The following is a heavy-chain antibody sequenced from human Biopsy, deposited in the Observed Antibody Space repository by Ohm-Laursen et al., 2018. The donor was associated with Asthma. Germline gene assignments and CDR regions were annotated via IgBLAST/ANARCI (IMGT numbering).Heavy chain of an antibody. J-gene: IGHJ6*02. CDR2: VSHTGST. Sequence: SETLSLTCTVSGGSIRSHDWTWIRLPPGKGLEYIGDVSHTGSTNYNPSLKSRVTISVDRSKRQFSLKVNSVTAADTAVYYCARMIAMIQAANYYSYAMDVWGQGTTVTVSS. D-gene: IGHD2-21*01. CDR1: GGSIRSHD. CDR3: ARMIAMIQAANYYSYAMDV. V-gene: IGHV4-59*11.